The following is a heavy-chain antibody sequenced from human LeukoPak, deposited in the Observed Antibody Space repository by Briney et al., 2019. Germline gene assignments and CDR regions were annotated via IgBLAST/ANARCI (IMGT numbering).Heavy chain of an antibody. CDR1: GGTFSSYA. V-gene: IGHV1-69*06. D-gene: IGHD3-9*01. Sequence: SVKVSCKASGGTFSSYAISWVRQAPGQGLEWMGGIIPIFGTANYAQKFQGRVTITADKSTSTAYMELSSLRSEDTAVYYCAAYFDWLLFSYWGQGTLVTVSS. CDR3: AAYFDWLLFSY. J-gene: IGHJ4*02. CDR2: IIPIFGTA.